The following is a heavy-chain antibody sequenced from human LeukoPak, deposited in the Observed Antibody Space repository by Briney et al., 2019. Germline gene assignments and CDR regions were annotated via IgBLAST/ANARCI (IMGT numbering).Heavy chain of an antibody. CDR1: GFTFSSYW. V-gene: IGHV3-7*03. J-gene: IGHJ3*02. Sequence: GGSLRLSCAASGFTFSSYWMSWVRQAPGKGLEWVANIKQDGSEKYYVDSVKGRFTISRDNAKNSLYLQMNSLRAEDTALYYCARGTIQDAFDIWGQGTMVTVSS. CDR3: ARGTIQDAFDI. D-gene: IGHD5-18*01. CDR2: IKQDGSEK.